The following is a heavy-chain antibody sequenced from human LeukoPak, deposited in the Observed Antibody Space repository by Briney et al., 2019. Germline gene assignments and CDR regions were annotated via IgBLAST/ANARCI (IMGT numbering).Heavy chain of an antibody. D-gene: IGHD3-22*01. CDR2: IKQGGSEK. Sequence: PGGPLRLSCAASGFTFSSYWMSWVRQAPGKGLEWVANIKQGGSEKHYVDSVEGRFTISSDNAKNLLFLQMNSLRAEDTAVYYCARDVGYDSSGYYPYYFDYWGQGTLGTVSS. J-gene: IGHJ4*02. CDR3: ARDVGYDSSGYYPYYFDY. V-gene: IGHV3-7*05. CDR1: GFTFSSYW.